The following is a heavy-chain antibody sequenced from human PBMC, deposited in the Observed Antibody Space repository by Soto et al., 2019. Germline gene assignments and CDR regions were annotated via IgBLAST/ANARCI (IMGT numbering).Heavy chain of an antibody. J-gene: IGHJ3*02. CDR1: GYTFTSYA. CDR3: ATAIADYYCDI. V-gene: IGHV1-3*01. D-gene: IGHD3-10*01. Sequence: QVQLVQSGAEVKNPGASVKVSCKASGYTFTSYAMHWVRQAPGQMLEWMGWINDGNVKTKYSKQFLDRVTITSDTSASTAYRALSSLRFADTAVDFWATAIADYYCDIWGRGTRVTVS. CDR2: INDGNVKT.